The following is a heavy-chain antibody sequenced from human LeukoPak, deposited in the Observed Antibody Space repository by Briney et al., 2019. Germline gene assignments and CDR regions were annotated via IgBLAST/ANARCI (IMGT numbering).Heavy chain of an antibody. D-gene: IGHD6-13*01. CDR3: ARGSSWYGIGLFDY. V-gene: IGHV4-4*07. J-gene: IGHJ4*02. CDR2: IYTSGST. CDR1: GGSISSYY. Sequence: PSETLSLTCTVSGGSISSYYWSLIRQPPGKGLEWIGRIYTSGSTNYNPSLKSRVTMSVDTSKNQFSLKLSSVTAADTAVYYCARGSSWYGIGLFDYWGQGTLVTVSS.